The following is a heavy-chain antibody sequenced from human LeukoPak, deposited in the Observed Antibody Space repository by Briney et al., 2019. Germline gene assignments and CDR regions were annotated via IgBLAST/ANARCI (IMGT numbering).Heavy chain of an antibody. Sequence: SETLSLTCTVSGSSISSAYYWGWIRQPPGKGLEWIGNIYHSESTYYNPSLKSRVTISADTSKNQFSLKLSSVTAADTAVYYCARAGTEWEFDPWGQGTLVTVSS. CDR2: IYHSEST. V-gene: IGHV4-38-2*02. D-gene: IGHD1-26*01. CDR1: GSSISSAYY. CDR3: ARAGTEWEFDP. J-gene: IGHJ5*02.